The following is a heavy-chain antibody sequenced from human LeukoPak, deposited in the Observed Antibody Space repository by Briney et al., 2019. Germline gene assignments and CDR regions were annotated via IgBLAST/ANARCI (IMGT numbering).Heavy chain of an antibody. CDR2: IYYSGST. J-gene: IGHJ4*02. V-gene: IGHV4-59*03. CDR1: GGSISSYY. CDR3: AVMGISSPSDY. Sequence: SSETLSLTCTVSGGSISSYYWSWIRQPPGRGLEWIGYIYYSGSTKYNPSLKSRVTISVDTSKNQFSLKLRSVTAADTAVYYCAVMGISSPSDYWGQGTLVTVSS. D-gene: IGHD2-8*01.